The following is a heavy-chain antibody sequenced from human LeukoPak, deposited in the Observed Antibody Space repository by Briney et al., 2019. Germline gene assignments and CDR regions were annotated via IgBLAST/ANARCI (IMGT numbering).Heavy chain of an antibody. CDR2: IYHSGST. D-gene: IGHD1-26*01. CDR1: GGSISSGSYY. Sequence: MPSETLSLTCTVSGGSISSGSYYWSWIRQPAGKGLEWIGEIYHSGSTNYNPSLKSRVTISVDKSKNQFSLKLSSVTAADTAVYYCARVGATFDYWGQGTLVTVSS. CDR3: ARVGATFDY. J-gene: IGHJ4*02. V-gene: IGHV4-61*10.